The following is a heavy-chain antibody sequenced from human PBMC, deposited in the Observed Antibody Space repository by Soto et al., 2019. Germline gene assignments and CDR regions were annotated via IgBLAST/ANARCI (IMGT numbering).Heavy chain of an antibody. CDR2: IYYSGST. CDR1: GGSISSYY. Sequence: SETLSLTCTVSGGSISSYYWSWIRQPPGKGLEWIGYIYYSGSTNYNPSLKSRVTISVDTSKNQFSLKLSSVTAADTAVYYCARESRTYDFWSGYYTYYFDYWGQGTLVTVSS. CDR3: ARESRTYDFWSGYYTYYFDY. V-gene: IGHV4-59*01. J-gene: IGHJ4*02. D-gene: IGHD3-3*01.